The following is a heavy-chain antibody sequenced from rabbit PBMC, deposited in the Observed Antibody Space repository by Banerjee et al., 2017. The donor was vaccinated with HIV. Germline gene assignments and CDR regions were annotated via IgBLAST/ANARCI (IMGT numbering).Heavy chain of an antibody. CDR3: ARDLAGVIGWNFNL. J-gene: IGHJ4*01. CDR1: GFTISSSYW. V-gene: IGHV1S45*01. D-gene: IGHD4-1*01. Sequence: QEQLVESGGGLVQPEGSLALTCKASGFTISSSYWICWVRQAPGKGLEWIGCIYTGKGSTDYASWVTGRFTISKTSWTTVTLQMTSLTAADTASYFCARDLAGVIGWNFNLWGPGSLVTVS. CDR2: IYTGKGST.